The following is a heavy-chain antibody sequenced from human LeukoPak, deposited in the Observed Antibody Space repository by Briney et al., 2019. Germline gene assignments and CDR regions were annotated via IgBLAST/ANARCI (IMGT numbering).Heavy chain of an antibody. CDR2: IIPIFGRA. V-gene: IGHV1-69*05. D-gene: IGHD2-15*01. CDR3: ARDRTSLGYCSGGSCRYDAFDI. CDR1: GGTSSSYA. J-gene: IGHJ3*02. Sequence: SVKVFCKASGGTSSSYAISWVRHAPGQGLEWMGGIIPIFGRANYAQKSQGRVTITTDESKSTAYMELCSLRSEDTAVYYCARDRTSLGYCSGGSCRYDAFDIWGQGTMVTVSS.